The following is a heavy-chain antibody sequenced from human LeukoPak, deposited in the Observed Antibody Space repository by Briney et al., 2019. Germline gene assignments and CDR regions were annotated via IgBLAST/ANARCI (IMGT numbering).Heavy chain of an antibody. D-gene: IGHD3-9*01. J-gene: IGHJ6*04. CDR3: AREFYDILTGYYYGMDV. Sequence: PSETLSLTCTVSGGSISSYYWSWVRQPPGKGLGWIGYIYYSGSTNYNPSLKSRVTISVDTSKNQFSLKLSSVTAADTAVYYGAREFYDILTGYYYGMDVWGKGTTVTVSS. V-gene: IGHV4-59*01. CDR2: IYYSGST. CDR1: GGSISSYY.